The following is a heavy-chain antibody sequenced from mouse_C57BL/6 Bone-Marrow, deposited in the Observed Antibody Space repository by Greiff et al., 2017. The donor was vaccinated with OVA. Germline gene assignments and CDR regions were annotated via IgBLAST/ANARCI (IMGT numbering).Heavy chain of an antibody. CDR1: GYSITSGYY. V-gene: IGHV3-6*01. CDR2: ISYDGSN. J-gene: IGHJ3*01. CDR3: AVLVFAY. Sequence: ESGPGLVKPSQSLSLTCSVTGYSITSGYYWNWIRQFPGNKLEWMGYISYDGSNNYNPSLKNRISITRDTSKNQFFLKLNSVTTEDTATYYCAVLVFAYWGQGTLVTVFA.